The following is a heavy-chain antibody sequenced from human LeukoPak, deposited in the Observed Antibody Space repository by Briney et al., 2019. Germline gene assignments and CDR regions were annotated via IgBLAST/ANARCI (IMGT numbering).Heavy chain of an antibody. CDR3: ARDLGYCSSTSCYRDY. J-gene: IGHJ4*02. CDR2: INPNSGGT. D-gene: IGHD2-2*01. Sequence: ASVKVSCKASGYTFTGYYMHWVRQAPGQGLEWMGRINPNSGGTNYAQKFQGRVTMTRDTSISTAYMGLSRLRSDDTAVYYCARDLGYCSSTSCYRDYWGQGTLVTVSS. CDR1: GYTFTGYY. V-gene: IGHV1-2*06.